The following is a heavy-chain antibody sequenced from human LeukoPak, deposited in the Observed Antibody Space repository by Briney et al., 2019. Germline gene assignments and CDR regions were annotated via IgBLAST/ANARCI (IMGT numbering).Heavy chain of an antibody. Sequence: GGSLRLSYAASGFTFSSYSMNWVRQAPGKGLEWVSSISSSSSYIYYADSVKGRFTISRDNAKNSLYLQMNSLRAEDTAVYYCARYYGDYVGDCWGQGTLVTVSS. CDR3: ARYYGDYVGDC. V-gene: IGHV3-21*01. CDR2: ISSSSSYI. D-gene: IGHD4-17*01. CDR1: GFTFSSYS. J-gene: IGHJ4*02.